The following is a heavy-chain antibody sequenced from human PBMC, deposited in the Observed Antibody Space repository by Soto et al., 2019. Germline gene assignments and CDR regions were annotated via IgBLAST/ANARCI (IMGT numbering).Heavy chain of an antibody. CDR3: ARDLAPGIAVAGPFDY. CDR1: GFTFSDYY. J-gene: IGHJ4*02. Sequence: PGGSLRLSCAASGFTFSDYYMSWIRQAPGKGLEWVSYISSSGSTIYYADSVKGRFTISRDNAKNSLYLQMNSLRAEDTAVYYCARDLAPGIAVAGPFDYWGQGTLVTVSS. CDR2: ISSSGSTI. V-gene: IGHV3-11*01. D-gene: IGHD6-19*01.